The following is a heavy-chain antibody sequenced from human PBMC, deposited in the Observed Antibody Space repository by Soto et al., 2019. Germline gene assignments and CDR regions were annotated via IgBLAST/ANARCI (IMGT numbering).Heavy chain of an antibody. CDR1: GRPHSNFA. Sequence: GSLLLACRASGRPHSNFAMMWVRQAPGKGLECVSVIYGSGRCIEYEDSGKGRFTISRDNSKNTVYLQMTDLRADDTAGYYCEKDAVYSDGLWLMDHWGRGTQVTVYS. V-gene: IGHV3-23*05. CDR2: IYGSGRCI. D-gene: IGHD2-21*01. J-gene: IGHJ4*02. CDR3: EKDAVYSDGLWLMDH.